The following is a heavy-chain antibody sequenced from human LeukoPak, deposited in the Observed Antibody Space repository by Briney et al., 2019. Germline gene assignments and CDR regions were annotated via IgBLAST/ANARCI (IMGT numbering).Heavy chain of an antibody. CDR2: IKQDGSEK. D-gene: IGHD6-19*01. CDR3: ARGPVSSSGFFGY. CDR1: GFTFSSYW. J-gene: IGHJ4*02. Sequence: PGGSLRLSCAASGFTFSSYWMNWVRQAPGKGLEWVANIKQDGSEKYYVDSVKGRFSISRDNARNSLYLQMNSLRAEDTAVYYCARGPVSSSGFFGYWGQGTLVTVSS. V-gene: IGHV3-7*03.